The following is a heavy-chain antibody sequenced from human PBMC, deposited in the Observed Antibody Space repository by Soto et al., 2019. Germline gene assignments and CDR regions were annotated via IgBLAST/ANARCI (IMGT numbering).Heavy chain of an antibody. CDR3: ARGGYYPYNWFDP. J-gene: IGHJ5*02. Sequence: LGESLKISCKGSGYSFTSYWITWVRQMPGEGLEWMGRIDPSDSYTHYGPSFQGHVTISIDKSISTAYLQWNSLKASDTAMYFCARGGYYPYNWFDPWGQGTLVTVSS. V-gene: IGHV5-10-1*01. CDR2: IDPSDSYT. CDR1: GYSFTSYW. D-gene: IGHD3-10*01.